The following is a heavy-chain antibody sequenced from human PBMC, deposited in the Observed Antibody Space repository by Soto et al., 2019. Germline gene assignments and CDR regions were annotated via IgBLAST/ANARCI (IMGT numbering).Heavy chain of an antibody. Sequence: GESLKISCKGSGYSFTSYWIGWVRQMPGKGLEWMGIIYPGDSDTRYSPSFQGQVTISADKSISTAYLQWSSLKASDTAMYYCARLRGYCISTSCYYYGMDVWGQGTTVTV. J-gene: IGHJ6*02. CDR1: GYSFTSYW. CDR2: IYPGDSDT. CDR3: ARLRGYCISTSCYYYGMDV. D-gene: IGHD2-2*01. V-gene: IGHV5-51*01.